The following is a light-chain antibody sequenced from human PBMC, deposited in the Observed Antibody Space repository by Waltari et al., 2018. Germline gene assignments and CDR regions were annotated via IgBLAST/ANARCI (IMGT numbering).Light chain of an antibody. CDR3: QSYDNSLRGSVL. Sequence: QSVLTQAPSVSGAPGQTVTISCTGGDSNIASFGVNWYLHLPGRVPKLLIYENTNRPSGVPDRFSGSKSGTSASLAIEGLQPEDEGDYYCQSYDNSLRGSVLFGGGTKVTV. CDR2: ENT. V-gene: IGLV1-40*01. CDR1: DSNIASFG. J-gene: IGLJ3*02.